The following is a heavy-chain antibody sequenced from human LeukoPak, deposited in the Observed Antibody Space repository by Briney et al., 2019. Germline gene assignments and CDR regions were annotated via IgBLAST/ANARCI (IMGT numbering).Heavy chain of an antibody. CDR2: IKSIPDGGTT. CDR3: AAMSGSWTSRRSMDYYGLDV. V-gene: IGHV3-15*01. D-gene: IGHD6-13*01. J-gene: IGHJ6*02. CDR1: GFTFTHAW. Sequence: GGSLRLSCAASGFTFTHAWMSWVRQAPGKGLQWVGRIKSIPDGGTTDYAAPVKGRFAMSRDDSKNTLFLQMNSLKTEDTAVYYCAAMSGSWTSRRSMDYYGLDVWGQGTTVTVSS.